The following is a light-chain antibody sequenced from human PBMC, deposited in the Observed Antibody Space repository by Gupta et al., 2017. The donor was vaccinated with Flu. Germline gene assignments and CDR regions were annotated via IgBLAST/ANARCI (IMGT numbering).Light chain of an antibody. CDR1: SSNLGAGYD. CDR3: QSYDSSLSGYV. J-gene: IGLJ1*01. Sequence: SSNLGAGYDVHWYQPLPGTAPKLLIYGNNTRPSGVPDRLSGSKSGTSASLAITGLQAEDEADYYCQSYDSSLSGYVFGTGTKVSVL. V-gene: IGLV1-40*01. CDR2: GNN.